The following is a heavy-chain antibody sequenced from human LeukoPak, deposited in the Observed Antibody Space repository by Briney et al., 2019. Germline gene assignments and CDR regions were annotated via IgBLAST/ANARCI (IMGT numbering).Heavy chain of an antibody. CDR3: ARRDYDFWSGFDY. CDR2: INHSGST. V-gene: IGHV4-34*01. J-gene: IGHJ4*02. Sequence: PSETLSLTCAVYGGSFSGYYWSWIRQPPGKGLEWIGEINHSGSTNYNPSLKSRVTISVDTSKNQFSLKLSSVTAADTAVYYCARRDYDFWSGFDYWGQGTLVTVST. CDR1: GGSFSGYY. D-gene: IGHD3-3*01.